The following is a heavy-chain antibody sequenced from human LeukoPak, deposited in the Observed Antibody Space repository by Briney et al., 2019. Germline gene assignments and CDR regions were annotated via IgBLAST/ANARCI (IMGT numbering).Heavy chain of an antibody. CDR3: ARDSPRSHCSSTSCYNWFDP. CDR2: IIPIFGTA. J-gene: IGHJ5*02. Sequence: SVKVSCKTSGGTFSSYAISWVRQAPGQGLEWMGGIIPIFGTANYAQKFQGRVTITADESTSTAYMELSSLRSEDTAVYYCARDSPRSHCSSTSCYNWFDPWGQGTLVTVSS. D-gene: IGHD2-2*01. V-gene: IGHV1-69*01. CDR1: GGTFSSYA.